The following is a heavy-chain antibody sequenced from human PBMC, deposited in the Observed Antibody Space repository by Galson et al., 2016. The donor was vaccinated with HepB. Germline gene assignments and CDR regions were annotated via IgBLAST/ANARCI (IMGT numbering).Heavy chain of an antibody. CDR3: ARPHVTYSNSQYGDY. V-gene: IGHV3-30-3*01. CDR1: GFTFSSYS. CDR2: ISYDGRNK. D-gene: IGHD6-13*01. J-gene: IGHJ4*02. Sequence: SLRLSCAASGFTFSSYSIHWVRQAPGKGLEWVAVISYDGRNKYYADSVKGRFTISRDNSKNTLWLQMNSMRDADTAVYYCARPHVTYSNSQYGDYWGQGTLVTVSS.